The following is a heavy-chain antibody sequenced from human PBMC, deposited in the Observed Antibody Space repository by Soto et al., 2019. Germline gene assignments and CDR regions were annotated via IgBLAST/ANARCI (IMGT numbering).Heavy chain of an antibody. CDR2: IYYSGST. D-gene: IGHD2-2*01. CDR1: DGSISSSSYY. V-gene: IGHV4-39*01. Sequence: SETLSLTCTVSDGSISSSSYYWGWIRQPPGKGLEWIGSIYYSGSTYYNPSLKSRVTISVDTSKNQFSLKLSSVTAADTAVYYCARHVKGHCSSSSCHTDYWGQGTLVTVSS. J-gene: IGHJ4*02. CDR3: ARHVKGHCSSSSCHTDY.